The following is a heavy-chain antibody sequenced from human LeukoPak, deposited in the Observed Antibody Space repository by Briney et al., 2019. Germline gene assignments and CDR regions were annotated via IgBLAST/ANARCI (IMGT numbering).Heavy chain of an antibody. V-gene: IGHV3-23*01. J-gene: IGHJ4*02. D-gene: IGHD2-15*01. Sequence: GGSLRLSCAASEFNFGGSWMSWVRQAPGKGLEWVSAISGSGGSTYYADSVKGRFTISRDNSKNTLYLQMNSLRAEDTAVHYCARQYCSGGSCYRLPATEFDYWGQGTLVTVSS. CDR2: ISGSGGST. CDR3: ARQYCSGGSCYRLPATEFDY. CDR1: EFNFGGSW.